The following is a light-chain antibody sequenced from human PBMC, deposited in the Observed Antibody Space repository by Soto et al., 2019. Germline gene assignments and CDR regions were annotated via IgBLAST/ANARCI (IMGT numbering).Light chain of an antibody. J-gene: IGKJ4*01. Sequence: IQMTQSPATLSASVGDRVSLSCQASETISHLMAWSQKKPGQAPNLLLYQASNLESGVPSRFSGSGSCTELTLTISSLQTDDFANYYCQQYSTYPSLTFGGGTKVDIK. CDR2: QAS. V-gene: IGKV1-5*03. CDR3: QQYSTYPSLT. CDR1: ETISHL.